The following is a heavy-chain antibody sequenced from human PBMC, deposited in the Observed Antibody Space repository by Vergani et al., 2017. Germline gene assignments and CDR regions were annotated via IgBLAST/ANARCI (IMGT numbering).Heavy chain of an antibody. CDR2: IIPILGIA. CDR1: GGTFSSYA. V-gene: IGHV1-69*04. J-gene: IGHJ4*02. Sequence: QVQLVQSGAEVKKPGSSVKVSCKASGGTFSSYAISWVRQAPGQGLEWMGRIIPILGIANYAQKFQGRVTITADKSTSTAYMELSSLRSEDTAVYYCASTTVVTGGGHYFDYWGQGTLVTVSS. D-gene: IGHD4-23*01. CDR3: ASTTVVTGGGHYFDY.